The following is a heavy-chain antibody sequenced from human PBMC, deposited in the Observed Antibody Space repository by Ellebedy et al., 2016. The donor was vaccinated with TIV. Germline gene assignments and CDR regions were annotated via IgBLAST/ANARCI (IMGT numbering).Heavy chain of an antibody. CDR1: GFNFADYA. Sequence: GGSLRLSCAASGFNFADYAMSWVRLAPGKGLEWVSIVYKDGGTNYTDSVMGRFTVSRDNSKNTLYLQMNSLRAEDTAVYYCARDKRYGSGSYSYYYGMDVWGQGTTVTVS. V-gene: IGHV3-66*01. D-gene: IGHD3-10*01. J-gene: IGHJ6*02. CDR3: ARDKRYGSGSYSYYYGMDV. CDR2: VYKDGGT.